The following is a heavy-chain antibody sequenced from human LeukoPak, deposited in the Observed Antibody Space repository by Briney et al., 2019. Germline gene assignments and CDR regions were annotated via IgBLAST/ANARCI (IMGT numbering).Heavy chain of an antibody. CDR1: GFTFSAYW. CDR2: MNQDGSVK. V-gene: IGHV3-7*01. CDR3: ARDADRKFDY. J-gene: IGHJ4*02. D-gene: IGHD3-16*02. Sequence: GGSLRLSCAASGFTFSAYWMTWVRQAPGKGLEWVANMNQDGSVKHYVDSVKGRFTIPRDNANSLYLQMNSLRAEDTAVYYCARDADRKFDYWGQGTLVTVSS.